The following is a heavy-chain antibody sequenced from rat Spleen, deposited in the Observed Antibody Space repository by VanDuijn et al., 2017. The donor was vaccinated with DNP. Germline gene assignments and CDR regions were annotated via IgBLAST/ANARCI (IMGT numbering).Heavy chain of an antibody. J-gene: IGHJ3*01. Sequence: EVQLVESGGGLVQPGRSLKLSCAASGFTFSNYGIHWIRQAPTKGLEWVAAIGPSGGDIYYRDSVKGRFTMSSDDARSTLYLQMDSLRSEDTATYYCATGSSYGFANWGQGTLVTVSS. D-gene: IGHD1-2*01. CDR1: GFTFSNYG. CDR3: ATGSSYGFAN. CDR2: IGPSGGDI. V-gene: IGHV5-19*01.